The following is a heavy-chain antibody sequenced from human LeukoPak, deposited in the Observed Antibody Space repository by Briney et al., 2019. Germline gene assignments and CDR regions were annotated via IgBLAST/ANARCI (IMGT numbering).Heavy chain of an antibody. J-gene: IGHJ4*02. D-gene: IGHD5-18*01. CDR2: IYYSGST. CDR3: ATVDTAMVTRPEGVGFDY. V-gene: IGHV4-59*08. Sequence: SETLSLTCTVSGGSISSYYWSWIRQPPGKGLEWIGYIYYSGSTYYNPSLKSRVTISVDTSKNQFSLKLSSVTAADTAVYYCATVDTAMVTRPEGVGFDYWGQGTLVTVSS. CDR1: GGSISSYY.